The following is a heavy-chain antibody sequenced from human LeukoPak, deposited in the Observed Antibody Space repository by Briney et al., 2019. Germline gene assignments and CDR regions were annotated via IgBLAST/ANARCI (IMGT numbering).Heavy chain of an antibody. CDR2: IYSGGST. CDR1: GFTVSSNY. Sequence: PGGSLRLSCAASGFTVSSNYMSWVRQAPGKGLEWVSVIYSGGSTYYADSVKGRFTISRDNSKNTLYLQMNSLGAEDTAVYYCAKRMGLAYSGSYYTFDYWGQGTLVTVSS. D-gene: IGHD3-10*01. CDR3: AKRMGLAYSGSYYTFDY. J-gene: IGHJ4*02. V-gene: IGHV3-53*01.